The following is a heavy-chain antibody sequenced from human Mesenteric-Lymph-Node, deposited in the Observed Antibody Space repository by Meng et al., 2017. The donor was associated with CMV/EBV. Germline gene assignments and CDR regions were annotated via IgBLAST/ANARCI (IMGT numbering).Heavy chain of an antibody. J-gene: IGHJ5*02. Sequence: SETLSLTCTVSGGSVSSGSYYWSWIRQPPGKGLEWIGYIYYSGSTNYNPSLKSRVTISVDTSKNQFSLKLSSVNAADTAVYYCAPYYSDSGIYPSAPWGQGTLVTVSS. V-gene: IGHV4-61*01. CDR2: IYYSGST. D-gene: IGHD3-10*01. CDR1: GGSVSSGSYY. CDR3: APYYSDSGIYPSAP.